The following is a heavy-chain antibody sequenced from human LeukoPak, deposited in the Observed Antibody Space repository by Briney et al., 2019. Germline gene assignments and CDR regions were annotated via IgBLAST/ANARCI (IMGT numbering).Heavy chain of an antibody. J-gene: IGHJ4*02. D-gene: IGHD6-13*01. CDR1: GGSISSGNYY. Sequence: PSQTLSLTCTVSGGSISSGNYYWSWIRQPAGTGLEWIGRIYTSGSTNYNPSLKSRVTISVDTSKNQFSLKLSSVTAADTAVYYCASEPTYSSSWYFYWGQGTLVTVSS. CDR2: IYTSGST. V-gene: IGHV4-61*02. CDR3: ASEPTYSSSWYFY.